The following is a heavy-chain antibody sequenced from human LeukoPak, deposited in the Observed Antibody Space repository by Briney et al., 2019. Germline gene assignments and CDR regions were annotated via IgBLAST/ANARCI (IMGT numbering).Heavy chain of an antibody. D-gene: IGHD2-15*01. V-gene: IGHV3-30*02. CDR1: GFTFSSYA. CDR3: AKVDCSTDNCYSFFDY. CDR2: IHYDGNYK. J-gene: IGHJ4*02. Sequence: GGSLRLSCAASGFTFSSYAMHWVRQAPGKGLEWVAFIHYDGNYKSYADSVKGRFTISRDNSKNTLYLQMNGLRPEDTAVYSCAKVDCSTDNCYSFFDYWGQGTLVTVSS.